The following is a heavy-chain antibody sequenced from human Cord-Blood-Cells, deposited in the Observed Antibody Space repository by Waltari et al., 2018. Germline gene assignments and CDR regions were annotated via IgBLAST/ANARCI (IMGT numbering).Heavy chain of an antibody. CDR2: INPNSGGT. Sequence: QVQLVQSGAEVKKPGASVKVSCKASGYTFTGYYMHWVRQAPGQGLEWMGWINPNSGGTNYAQKVQGRVTMTRDTSISTAYMELSRLRSDDTAVYYCARDRCSSTSCYRDFDYWGQGTLVTVSS. J-gene: IGHJ4*02. V-gene: IGHV1-2*02. D-gene: IGHD2-2*01. CDR3: ARDRCSSTSCYRDFDY. CDR1: GYTFTGYY.